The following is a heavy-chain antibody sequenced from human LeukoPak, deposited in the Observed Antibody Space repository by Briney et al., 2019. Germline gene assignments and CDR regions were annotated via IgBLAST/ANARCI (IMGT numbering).Heavy chain of an antibody. V-gene: IGHV3-21*01. Sequence: PGGSLRLSCAASGFTFSGYGMTWVRQAPGKGLECVSTISNTGRDKYDADSVKGRFTISRDNAKNSLYLQMNSLRAEDTAVYYCARALRPVRAARQEYYFDYWGQGTLVTVSS. CDR3: ARALRPVRAARQEYYFDY. CDR2: ISNTGRDK. D-gene: IGHD6-6*01. J-gene: IGHJ4*02. CDR1: GFTFSGYG.